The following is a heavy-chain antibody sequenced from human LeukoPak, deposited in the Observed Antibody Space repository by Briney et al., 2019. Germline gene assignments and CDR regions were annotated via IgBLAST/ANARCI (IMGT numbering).Heavy chain of an antibody. CDR1: GFTVSSNY. J-gene: IGHJ4*02. Sequence: GGSLRLSCAASGFTVSSNYMSWVRQAPGKGLEWVSIIYSGGSTFYADSVKGRFTISRDNSKNTLYLQMNSLRAEDTAVYYCARGGREGYYFDYWGQGTLVTVSS. V-gene: IGHV3-53*01. D-gene: IGHD1-26*01. CDR3: ARGGREGYYFDY. CDR2: IYSGGST.